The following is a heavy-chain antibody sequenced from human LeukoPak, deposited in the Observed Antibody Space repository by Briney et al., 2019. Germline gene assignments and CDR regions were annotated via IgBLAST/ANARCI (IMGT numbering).Heavy chain of an antibody. Sequence: GESLKISGKGFGYDFFGYWIGWVRQMPGKGLEWIAIIYPDQAYHTYSQSFQGQVTISADKSINTAYLQWSSMKASDTAIYYCARWGGATLPSLSFDLWGQGTLVTVSS. CDR2: IYPDQAYH. J-gene: IGHJ4*02. D-gene: IGHD3-16*01. CDR1: GYDFFGYW. V-gene: IGHV5-51*03. CDR3: ARWGGATLPSLSFDL.